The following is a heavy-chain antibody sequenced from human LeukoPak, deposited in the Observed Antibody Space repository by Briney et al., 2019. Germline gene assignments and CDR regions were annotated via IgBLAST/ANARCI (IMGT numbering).Heavy chain of an antibody. V-gene: IGHV4-34*01. D-gene: IGHD2-15*01. CDR2: INHSGST. CDR3: ARGTGYCSGGSCYREGYYYYYMDV. J-gene: IGHJ6*03. CDR1: GGSFSGYY. Sequence: PSETLSLTCAVYGGSFSGYYWSWIRQPPGKGLEWIGEINHSGSTNYNPSLKSRVTISVDTSKNQFSLKLSSVTAADTAVYYCARGTGYCSGGSCYREGYYYYYMDVWGKGTTVTVSS.